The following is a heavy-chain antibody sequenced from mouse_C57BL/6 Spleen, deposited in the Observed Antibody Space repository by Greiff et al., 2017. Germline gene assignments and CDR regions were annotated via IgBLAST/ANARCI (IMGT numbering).Heavy chain of an antibody. Sequence: EVQLMESGGDLVKPGGSLKLSCAASGFTFSSYGMSWVRQTPDKRLEWVATISSGGSYTYYPDSVKGRFTISRDNAKNTLYLQMSSLKSEDTAMYYCARGEFAYWGQGTLVTVSA. J-gene: IGHJ3*01. CDR1: GFTFSSYG. CDR3: ARGEFAY. CDR2: ISSGGSYT. V-gene: IGHV5-6*01.